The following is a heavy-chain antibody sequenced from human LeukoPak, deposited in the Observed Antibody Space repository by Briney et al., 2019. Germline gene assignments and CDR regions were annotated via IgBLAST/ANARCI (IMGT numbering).Heavy chain of an antibody. CDR2: IYYSGST. J-gene: IGHJ4*02. CDR3: ARDFGDGATAFDY. Sequence: SQTLSLTCTVSGGSISSGGYYWSWIRQHPGKGLEWIGYIYYSGSTYYNPSLKSRVTISVDTSKNQFSLKLSSVAAADTAVYYCARDFGDGATAFDYWGPGTLGSVSS. D-gene: IGHD3-3*01. V-gene: IGHV4-31*03. CDR1: GGSISSGGYY.